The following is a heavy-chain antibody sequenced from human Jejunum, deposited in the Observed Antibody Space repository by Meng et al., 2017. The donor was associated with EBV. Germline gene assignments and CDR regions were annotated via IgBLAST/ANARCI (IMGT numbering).Heavy chain of an antibody. Sequence: QVQLVQSGAEVKKPGASVKVSCKASEYTFSDYYIHWVRQAPGQGLEWVGRISPNRGDTSSAQKFQGRVTMTRDTSISTVYMELSSLRSDDTAVYYCADEKAGPAVWGQGTLVTVSS. CDR3: ADEKAGPAV. CDR1: EYTFSDYY. CDR2: ISPNRGDT. V-gene: IGHV1-2*06. J-gene: IGHJ4*02. D-gene: IGHD1-14*01.